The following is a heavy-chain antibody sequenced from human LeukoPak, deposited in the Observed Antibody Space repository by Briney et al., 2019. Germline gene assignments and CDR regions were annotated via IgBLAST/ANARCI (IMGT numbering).Heavy chain of an antibody. CDR2: ISGSGGST. V-gene: IGHV3-23*01. CDR3: AKDRFLGSSWYYFDY. D-gene: IGHD6-13*01. CDR1: AFTFSSYA. Sequence: GGSLRLSCAASAFTFSSYAMSWVRQAPGKGLEWVSAISGSGGSTYYADSVKGRFTISRDNSKNTLFLQMDSLRAEDTAVYYCAKDRFLGSSWYYFDYWGQGTLVTISS. J-gene: IGHJ4*02.